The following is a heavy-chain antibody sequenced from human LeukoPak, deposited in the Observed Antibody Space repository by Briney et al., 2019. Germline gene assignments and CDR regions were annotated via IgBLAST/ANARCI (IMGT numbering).Heavy chain of an antibody. CDR3: ARSAVVTYYQYMDV. CDR2: IYPGDSDT. Sequence: GESLKISCKGSGYRFTSYWIAWVRQMPGKGLEWMGIIYPGDSDTRYSPSFQGQVTISADKSLSTTYLQWGSLKASDTAIYFCARSAVVTYYQYMDVWGEGTTVTVSS. CDR1: GYRFTSYW. V-gene: IGHV5-51*01. D-gene: IGHD3-22*01. J-gene: IGHJ6*03.